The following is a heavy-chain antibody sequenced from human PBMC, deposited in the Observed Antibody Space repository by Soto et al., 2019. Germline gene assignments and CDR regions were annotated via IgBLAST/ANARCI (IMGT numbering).Heavy chain of an antibody. CDR2: INSDGSST. J-gene: IGHJ3*02. D-gene: IGHD6-19*01. CDR3: AREPSGWSDAFDI. V-gene: IGHV3-74*01. Sequence: GGSLRLSCAASGFTFSSYWMHWVRQAPGKGLVWVSRINSDGSSTNYADSVKGRFTISRDNAKNTLYLQMNSLRAEDTAVYYCAREPSGWSDAFDIWGQGTMVTVSS. CDR1: GFTFSSYW.